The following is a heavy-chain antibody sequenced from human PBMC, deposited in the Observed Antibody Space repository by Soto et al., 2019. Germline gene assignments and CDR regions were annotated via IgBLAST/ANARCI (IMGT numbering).Heavy chain of an antibody. CDR1: GYRFSISW. Sequence: PRESLQISCEASGYRFSISWIAWVRQMPGKGLEWMGLIYPGDSETRYSLSFQGQVTISVDKSINTAYLHWSSLKASDTAMYFCARPEHYYGTGSDTGSMDVWGQGTTVTVFS. CDR3: ARPEHYYGTGSDTGSMDV. V-gene: IGHV5-51*01. J-gene: IGHJ6*02. D-gene: IGHD3-10*01. CDR2: IYPGDSET.